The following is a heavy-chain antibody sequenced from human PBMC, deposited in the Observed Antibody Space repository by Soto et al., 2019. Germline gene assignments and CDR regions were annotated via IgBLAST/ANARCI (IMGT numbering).Heavy chain of an antibody. Sequence: QVHLVQSGAEVKKPGASVKVSCKGSGYDFTTYGITWVRQAPGQGLEWMAWISAHNGNTDYAQKLQGRGTVTRDTSTSTAYMELRRLRSDDTAVYYCARGSYGDYWGQGALVTVSS. J-gene: IGHJ4*02. CDR3: ARGSYGDY. CDR2: ISAHNGNT. D-gene: IGHD3-10*01. CDR1: GYDFTTYG. V-gene: IGHV1-18*01.